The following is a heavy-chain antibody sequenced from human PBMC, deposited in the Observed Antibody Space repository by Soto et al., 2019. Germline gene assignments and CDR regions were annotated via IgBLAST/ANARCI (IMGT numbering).Heavy chain of an antibody. CDR1: GYTFTGYY. V-gene: IGHV1-2*04. CDR3: ARAHRFGELYVVDY. J-gene: IGHJ4*02. Sequence: GASVKVSCKASGYTFTGYYMHWVRQAPGQGLEWMGWINPNSGGTNYAQKFQGWVTMTRDTSISTAYMELSRLRSDDTAVYYCARAHRFGELYVVDYWGQGTLVTVSS. CDR2: INPNSGGT. D-gene: IGHD3-10*01.